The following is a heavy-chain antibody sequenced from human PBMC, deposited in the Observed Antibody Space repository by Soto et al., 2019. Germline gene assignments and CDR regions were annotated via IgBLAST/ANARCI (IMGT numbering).Heavy chain of an antibody. J-gene: IGHJ4*02. CDR2: IIPILGIA. CDR1: GGTFSSYT. V-gene: IGHV1-69*02. Sequence: QVQLVQSGAEVKKPGSSVKVSCKASGGTFSSYTISWVRQAPGQGLEWMGRIIPILGIANYAQKFQGRVTIPADKSTSTAYMELSSLRSEDTAVYYCARSPLGYSGYQGYFDYWGQGTLVTVSS. D-gene: IGHD5-12*01. CDR3: ARSPLGYSGYQGYFDY.